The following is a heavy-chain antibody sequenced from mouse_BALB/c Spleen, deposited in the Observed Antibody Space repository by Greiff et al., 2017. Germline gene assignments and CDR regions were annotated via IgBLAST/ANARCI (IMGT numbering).Heavy chain of an antibody. CDR2: IRSKSNNYAT. Sequence: EVKLQESGGGLVQPKGSLKLSCAASGFTFNTYAMNWVRQAPGKGLEWVARIRSKSNNYATYYADSVKDRFTISRDDSQSMLYLQMNNLKTEDTAMYYCVRNYGYVHWYFDVWGAGTTVTVSS. V-gene: IGHV10-1*02. J-gene: IGHJ1*01. CDR1: GFTFNTYA. D-gene: IGHD1-2*01. CDR3: VRNYGYVHWYFDV.